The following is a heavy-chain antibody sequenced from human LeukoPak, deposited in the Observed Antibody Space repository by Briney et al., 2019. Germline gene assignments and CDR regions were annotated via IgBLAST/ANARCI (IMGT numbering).Heavy chain of an antibody. V-gene: IGHV4-59*08. CDR1: GGSISSYY. CDR2: IYYRGST. D-gene: IGHD6-13*01. CDR3: ARLRDSSSWYEFDY. J-gene: IGHJ4*02. Sequence: SETLSLTCTVSGGSISSYYWSWIRQPPGKGLEWIGYIYYRGSTNYNPSLKSRVTISVDTSKNQFSLKLSSVTAADTAVYYCARLRDSSSWYEFDYWGQRTLVTVSS.